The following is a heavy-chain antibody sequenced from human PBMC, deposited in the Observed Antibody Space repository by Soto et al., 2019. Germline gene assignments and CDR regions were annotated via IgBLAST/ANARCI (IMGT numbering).Heavy chain of an antibody. D-gene: IGHD3-10*01. J-gene: IGHJ5*01. CDR2: IEGSGTIT. V-gene: IGHV3-23*01. Sequence: GSLRLSCAASVFMGSTTDMSWVRQAPGKGLEWVTTIEGSGTITYYADSVRGRFTISRDNSKNTVYLQMDSLTADDTAVYYCVKNSGWFNSWGQGTPVTVSS. CDR3: VKNSGWFNS. CDR1: VFMGSTTD.